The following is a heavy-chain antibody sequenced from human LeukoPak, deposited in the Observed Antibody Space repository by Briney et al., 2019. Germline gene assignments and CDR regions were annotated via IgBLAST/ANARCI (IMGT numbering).Heavy chain of an antibody. CDR2: IYYSGIT. Sequence: SSQTLSLTCTVSGGSISSGGYYWSWIRQHPGKGLEWIAYIYYSGITYYNPSLKSRVTISVDTSKKQFSLKLSSVTAADTAVYYCARGPVRNPDPYFDYWGQGTLVTVSS. CDR1: GGSISSGGYY. D-gene: IGHD1-14*01. V-gene: IGHV4-31*03. CDR3: ARGPVRNPDPYFDY. J-gene: IGHJ4*02.